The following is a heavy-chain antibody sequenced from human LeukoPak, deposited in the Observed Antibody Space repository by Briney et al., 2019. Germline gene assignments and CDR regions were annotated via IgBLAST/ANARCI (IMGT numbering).Heavy chain of an antibody. V-gene: IGHV3-21*01. Sequence: PGGSMRLSCPASGFTFSSYSMNWVRQAPGKGLEWVSSISTSSSYIYYADSVKGRFTTSRDNAKNSLYLQMNSLRAEDTAVYYCARDDGSSWFVYWGQGTLVTVSS. J-gene: IGHJ4*02. CDR1: GFTFSSYS. CDR2: ISTSSSYI. CDR3: ARDDGSSWFVY. D-gene: IGHD6-13*01.